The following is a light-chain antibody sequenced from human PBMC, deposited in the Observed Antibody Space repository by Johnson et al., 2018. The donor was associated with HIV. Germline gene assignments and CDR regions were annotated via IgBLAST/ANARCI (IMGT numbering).Light chain of an antibody. CDR2: DNN. Sequence: QSVLTQPPSVSAAPGQKVTFSCSGSSSNIGENFVSWYQHLPGTAPKLLIYDNNKRPSGIPDRFSGSKSGTSATLGITRLQTGDEAYYYCGTWDSSLSAYVFGTGTKVTVL. V-gene: IGLV1-51*01. CDR3: GTWDSSLSAYV. J-gene: IGLJ1*01. CDR1: SSNIGENF.